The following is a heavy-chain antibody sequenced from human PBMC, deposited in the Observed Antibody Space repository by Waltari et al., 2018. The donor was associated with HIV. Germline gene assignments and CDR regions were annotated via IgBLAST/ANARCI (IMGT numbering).Heavy chain of an antibody. D-gene: IGHD6-6*01. V-gene: IGHV4-34*01. CDR1: GGSLSGHY. Sequence: QERLQQWGAGLLKPSETLSLTCAVYGGSLSGHYWSWIRQPPGKGLEWIGEIRQSGSTNASPSLKSRVTMSVDTSKNQFSLKLTSVIASDTGLYYCARGRRRTALPVRPSGGAFDLWGQGTMVTVSS. J-gene: IGHJ3*01. CDR3: ARGRRRTALPVRPSGGAFDL. CDR2: IRQSGST.